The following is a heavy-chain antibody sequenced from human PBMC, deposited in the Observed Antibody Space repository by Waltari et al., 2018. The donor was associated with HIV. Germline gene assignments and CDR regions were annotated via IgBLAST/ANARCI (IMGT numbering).Heavy chain of an antibody. D-gene: IGHD2-2*01. V-gene: IGHV1-24*01. Sequence: QVQLVQSGAEVKKPGASVKVSCKVSGYTLTELSMHWVRQAPGKGREWIGGFDPEDGETIYAQKFQGRVTMTEDTSTDTAYMELSSLRSEDTAVYYCATRRDYCSSTSCYCHYWGQGTLVTVSS. CDR2: FDPEDGET. CDR1: GYTLTELS. J-gene: IGHJ4*02. CDR3: ATRRDYCSSTSCYCHY.